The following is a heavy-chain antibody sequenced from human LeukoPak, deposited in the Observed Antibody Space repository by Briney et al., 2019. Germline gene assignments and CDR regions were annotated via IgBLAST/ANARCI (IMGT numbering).Heavy chain of an antibody. CDR2: INPNSGGT. J-gene: IGHJ3*02. D-gene: IGHD3-16*02. CDR3: AVFSYPWVISAFDI. Sequence: ASVKVSCKASGYTFTGYYMHWVRQAPGQGLEWMGWINPNSGGTNYAQKFQGRVTMTRDTSISTAYMELSRLRSDDTAVYYCAVFSYPWVISAFDIWGQGTMVTVSS. CDR1: GYTFTGYY. V-gene: IGHV1-2*02.